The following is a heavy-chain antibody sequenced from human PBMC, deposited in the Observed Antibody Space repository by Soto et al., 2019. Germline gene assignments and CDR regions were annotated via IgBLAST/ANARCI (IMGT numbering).Heavy chain of an antibody. V-gene: IGHV3-73*01. CDR3: TTGYDRGDY. Sequence: EVQLVESGGDLVQPGGSLKLSCAASGFTFSGSAMHWVRQASGKGLEWVGRIRSKANNYATSYAASVKGRFTISRDDSKNTAYLQMNSLKTEDTDVYYCTTGYDRGDYWGQGTLVTVSS. CDR1: GFTFSGSA. CDR2: IRSKANNYAT. J-gene: IGHJ4*02. D-gene: IGHD3-22*01.